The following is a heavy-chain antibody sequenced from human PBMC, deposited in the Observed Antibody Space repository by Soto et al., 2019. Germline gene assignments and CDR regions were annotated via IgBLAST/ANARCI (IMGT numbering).Heavy chain of an antibody. D-gene: IGHD1-26*01. CDR3: ASGNTQTIVGAPESYGMDV. CDR1: GGTFSSYA. J-gene: IGHJ6*02. V-gene: IGHV1-69*13. Sequence: ASVKVSCKASGGTFSSYAISWVRQAPGQGLEWMGGIIPIFGTANYAQKFQGRVTITADESTSTAYMELSSLRSEDTAVYYCASGNTQTIVGAPESYGMDVWGQGTTVTVSS. CDR2: IIPIFGTA.